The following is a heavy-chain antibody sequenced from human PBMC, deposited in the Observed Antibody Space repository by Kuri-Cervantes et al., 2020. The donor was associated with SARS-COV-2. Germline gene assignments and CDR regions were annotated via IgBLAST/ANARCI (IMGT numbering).Heavy chain of an antibody. D-gene: IGHD1-26*01. V-gene: IGHV5-51*01. CDR3: ARHLGWELPNDY. CDR1: GYSFTSYW. J-gene: IGHJ4*02. CDR2: IFPGDSDT. Sequence: GGSLRLSCKGSGYSFTSYWIGWVRQMPGKGLEWMGIIFPGDSDTTYSPSFQGQVTISADKSISTAYLQWSSLKASDTAMYYCARHLGWELPNDYWGQGTLVTVSS.